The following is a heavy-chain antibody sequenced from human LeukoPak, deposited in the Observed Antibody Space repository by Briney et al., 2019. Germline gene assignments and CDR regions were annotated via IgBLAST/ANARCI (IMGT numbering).Heavy chain of an antibody. V-gene: IGHV4-39*07. Sequence: SETLSVTCTVSGGSISSSSYYWGWIRQPPGKGLEWIGSIYYSGSTYYNPSLKSRVTISVDTSKNQFSLKLSSVTAADTAVYYCARVGYYFDYWGQGTLVTVSS. D-gene: IGHD3-16*01. CDR2: IYYSGST. CDR1: GGSISSSSYY. CDR3: ARVGYYFDY. J-gene: IGHJ4*02.